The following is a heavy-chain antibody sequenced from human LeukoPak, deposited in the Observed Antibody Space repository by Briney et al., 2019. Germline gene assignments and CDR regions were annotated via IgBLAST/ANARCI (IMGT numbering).Heavy chain of an antibody. D-gene: IGHD4-23*01. CDR1: GGSFTGYY. Sequence: SETLSLTCSVDGGSFTGYYWTWIRQAPGKGPEWIGEINHRENSNYNPSLKSRVTLSIDTSKKQFSLHLTSLTAADTAVYYCARVTGYGGDSLRYWGQGTLVTISS. V-gene: IGHV4-34*01. CDR2: INHRENS. CDR3: ARVTGYGGDSLRY. J-gene: IGHJ4*02.